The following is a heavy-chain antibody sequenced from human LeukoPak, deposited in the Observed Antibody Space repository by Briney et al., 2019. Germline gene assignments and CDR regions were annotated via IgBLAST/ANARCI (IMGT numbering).Heavy chain of an antibody. CDR2: ISGGGST. CDR3: AKRGD. CDR1: GFTFSSYA. D-gene: IGHD3-10*01. Sequence: PGGSLRLSCAASGFTFSSYAMSWVRQAPGKGLEWVSAISGGGSTYYADSVKGRFTISRDNSKNTLYLQMNSLRAEDTAVYYCAKRGDWGQGTLVTVSS. V-gene: IGHV3-23*01. J-gene: IGHJ4*02.